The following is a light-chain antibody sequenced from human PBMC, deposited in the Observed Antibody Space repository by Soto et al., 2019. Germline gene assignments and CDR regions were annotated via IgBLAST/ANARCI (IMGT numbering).Light chain of an antibody. J-gene: IGKJ2*02. V-gene: IGKV3-11*01. CDR1: QSVSTY. Sequence: EIVLTQSPATLSLSPGERATLSCRASQSVSTYLAWYQQKPGQAPRLLIYDASNRATGIPARFSGSGSGTDFTLTISSLEPADFAVSYCQQRSNWPRGTFGQGTKLEIK. CDR3: QQRSNWPRGT. CDR2: DAS.